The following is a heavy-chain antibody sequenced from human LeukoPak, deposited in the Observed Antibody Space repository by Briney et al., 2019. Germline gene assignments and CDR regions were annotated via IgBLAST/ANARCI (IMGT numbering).Heavy chain of an antibody. Sequence: GGSLRLSCAAPGFSFSSYAMSWVRQAPGKGLEWVSSASGSGGTTDYADSVKGRFIIFRDNPKNTLYLQMNSLRGEDTAMYYCTKGQSGTSFDPWGQGTLVTVSS. J-gene: IGHJ5*02. CDR1: GFSFSSYA. CDR2: ASGSGGTT. D-gene: IGHD2-15*01. CDR3: TKGQSGTSFDP. V-gene: IGHV3-23*01.